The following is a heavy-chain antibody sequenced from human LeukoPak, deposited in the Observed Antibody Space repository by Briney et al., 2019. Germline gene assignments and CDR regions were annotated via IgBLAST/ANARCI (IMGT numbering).Heavy chain of an antibody. V-gene: IGHV5-51*01. J-gene: IGHJ4*02. CDR3: TWGTSSTKIDY. CDR1: GYSFTSYW. D-gene: IGHD3-16*01. Sequence: GESLKISCKGSGYSFTSYWIGWVRQMPGKGLEWMGIIYPGDSDTRYSPSFQGHVTISVDKSINTAYLHWSSLQASDTAMYYCTWGTSSTKIDYWGQGTLVTVSS. CDR2: IYPGDSDT.